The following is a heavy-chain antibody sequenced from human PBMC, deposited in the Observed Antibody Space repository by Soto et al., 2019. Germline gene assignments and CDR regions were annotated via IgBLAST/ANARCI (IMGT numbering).Heavy chain of an antibody. CDR1: GFTFSSYG. Sequence: HPGGSLRLSCAASGFTFSSYGMHWVRQAPGKGMEWVAVISYDGSSRNYAVFARGRFTISRDNSKDTLYLQMNSLRAEDTATYYCAKDQENGAFDTTRPTDYWGQGTLVTVSS. D-gene: IGHD2-8*01. CDR3: AKDQENGAFDTTRPTDY. CDR2: ISYDGSSR. V-gene: IGHV3-30*18. J-gene: IGHJ4*02.